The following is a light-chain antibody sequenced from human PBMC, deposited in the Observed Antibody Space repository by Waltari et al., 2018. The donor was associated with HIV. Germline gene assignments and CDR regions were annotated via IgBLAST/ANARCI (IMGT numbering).Light chain of an antibody. Sequence: DIVMTQSPLSLPVNPGEPASLSCRSSQSLLNSNGYNYLDWYVQKPGQSPQLLIYLGSDRASGVPDRFSVSGSGTEFTLKISRVEAEDVGVYYCMQALQTPFTFGPGTKLDIK. J-gene: IGKJ3*01. CDR1: QSLLNSNGYNY. CDR2: LGS. CDR3: MQALQTPFT. V-gene: IGKV2-28*01.